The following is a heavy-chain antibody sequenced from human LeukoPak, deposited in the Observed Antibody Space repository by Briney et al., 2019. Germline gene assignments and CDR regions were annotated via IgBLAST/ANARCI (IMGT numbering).Heavy chain of an antibody. J-gene: IGHJ6*02. D-gene: IGHD6-6*01. CDR2: IIPIFGTA. V-gene: IGHV1-69*13. CDR3: ARLDEYSSSSRYYGMDV. CDR1: GGTFSSYA. Sequence: ASVKVSCKASGGTFSSYAISWVRQAPGQGLEWMGGIIPIFGTANYAQKFQGRVTITADESTSTAYMELSSLRSEDTAVYYCARLDEYSSSSRYYGMDVWGQGATVTVSS.